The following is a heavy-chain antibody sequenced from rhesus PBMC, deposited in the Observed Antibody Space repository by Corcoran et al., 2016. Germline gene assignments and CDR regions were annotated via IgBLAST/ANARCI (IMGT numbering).Heavy chain of an antibody. J-gene: IGHJ4*01. V-gene: IGHV4-169*01. CDR3: ATGRTDY. Sequence: QLQLQESGPGLVKPSETLSVTCAVSGGSISSSYWSWIRQAPGKGLEWIGYIYGSGSSTNYNPSLKSRGTLSVDTAKNQLSLKLSSVTTADTAVYYCATGRTDYWGQGVLVTVSS. CDR1: GGSISSSY. D-gene: IGHD2-21*01. CDR2: IYGSGSST.